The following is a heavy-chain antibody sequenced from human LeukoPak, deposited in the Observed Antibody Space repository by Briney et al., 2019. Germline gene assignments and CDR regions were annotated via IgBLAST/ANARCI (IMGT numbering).Heavy chain of an antibody. J-gene: IGHJ6*03. D-gene: IGHD6-6*01. V-gene: IGHV3-23*01. CDR3: AKDEYSSSKFYYYYMDV. CDR2: ISGSGGST. CDR1: GFTFSSYT. Sequence: GGSLRLSCAASGFTFSSYTMSWVRQAPGKGLEWVSAISGSGGSTCYADSVKGRFTISRDNSKNTLYLQMNSLRAEDTAVYYCAKDEYSSSKFYYYYMDVWGKGTTVTVSS.